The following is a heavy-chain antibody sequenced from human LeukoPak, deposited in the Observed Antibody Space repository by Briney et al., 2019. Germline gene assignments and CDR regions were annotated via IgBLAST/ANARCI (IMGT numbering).Heavy chain of an antibody. CDR3: ARGGAFCSITTCHEFDH. D-gene: IGHD2-2*01. J-gene: IGHJ4*02. Sequence: GASVKVSCKTSGYTFTGSYLHGVRHVPGQGLEWMGWTNPSTGGTKSAQQFEGRVTMTRDTSNTTGYMELRSLRPDDTATYYCARGGAFCSITTCHEFDHWGQGTLVIVSS. CDR2: TNPSTGGT. V-gene: IGHV1-2*02. CDR1: GYTFTGSY.